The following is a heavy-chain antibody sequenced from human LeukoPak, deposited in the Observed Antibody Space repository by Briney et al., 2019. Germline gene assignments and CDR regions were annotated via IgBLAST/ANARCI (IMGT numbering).Heavy chain of an antibody. Sequence: PSETLSLTCTVSGASINSYYWSWIRQPPGKGLEWIGYIYYSGSTNYNPSLKSRVTISVDTSKNQFSLKLSSVTAADTAVYYCVRGYSYGRLGWFDPWGQGTLVTVSS. J-gene: IGHJ5*02. CDR3: VRGYSYGRLGWFDP. CDR2: IYYSGST. D-gene: IGHD5-18*01. CDR1: GASINSYY. V-gene: IGHV4-59*01.